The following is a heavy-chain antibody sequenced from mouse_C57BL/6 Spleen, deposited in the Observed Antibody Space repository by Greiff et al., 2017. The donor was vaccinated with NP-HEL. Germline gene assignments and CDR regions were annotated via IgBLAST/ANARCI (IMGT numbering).Heavy chain of an antibody. CDR1: GYTFTSYW. D-gene: IGHD1-1*01. J-gene: IGHJ2*01. CDR3: ARHTVVGRYFDY. V-gene: IGHV1-64*01. Sequence: QVQLQQPGAELVKPGASVKLSCKASGYTFTSYWMNWVKQRPGQGLEWIGMIHPNSGSTNYNEKFKSKATLTVDKSSSTAYMQLSSLTSEDSAVYYCARHTVVGRYFDYWGQGTTLTVSS. CDR2: IHPNSGST.